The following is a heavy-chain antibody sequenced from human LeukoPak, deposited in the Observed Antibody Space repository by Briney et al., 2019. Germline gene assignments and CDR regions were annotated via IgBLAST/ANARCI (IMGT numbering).Heavy chain of an antibody. Sequence: PGGSLRLSCAASGFIFSTYWMHWARQPPGKGLKWIATIYHSGSTYYNPSLESRVTITVDTSKNQISLKLSSVTAADTAVYYCARLGAMGSGWNFDYWGQGTLVTVSS. D-gene: IGHD6-19*01. CDR1: GFIFSTYW. CDR2: IYHSGST. CDR3: ARLGAMGSGWNFDY. J-gene: IGHJ4*02. V-gene: IGHV4-38-2*01.